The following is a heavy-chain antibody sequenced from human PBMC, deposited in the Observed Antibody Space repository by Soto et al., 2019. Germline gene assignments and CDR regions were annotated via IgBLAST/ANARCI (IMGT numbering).Heavy chain of an antibody. D-gene: IGHD3-9*01. CDR2: ISHSGGTT. V-gene: IGHV3-23*01. Sequence: HPGGSLRLSCIASGFTYDNYAMAWVRQAPGKGLEWVSQISHSGGTTYYADSVKGRFTVSRDNSKRTLYLQMNSLRADDTAVYYCAKVGIDWSDVFDEWGQGTLVTVSS. J-gene: IGHJ3*01. CDR3: AKVGIDWSDVFDE. CDR1: GFTYDNYA.